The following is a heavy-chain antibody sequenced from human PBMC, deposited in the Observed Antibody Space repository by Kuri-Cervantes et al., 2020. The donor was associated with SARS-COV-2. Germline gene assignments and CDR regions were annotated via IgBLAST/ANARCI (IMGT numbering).Heavy chain of an antibody. Sequence: GESLKISCEASGFSFSSDAMHWVRQTPGKGLEWVALMSHDGSSIYYADSVKGRFTISRDNSKNTLYLEMSSLRVEDAAVYYRARDWALHPDFRGQGTLVTVSS. J-gene: IGHJ4*02. V-gene: IGHV3-30*04. CDR3: ARDWALHPDF. CDR1: GFSFSSDA. D-gene: IGHD3-16*01. CDR2: MSHDGSSI.